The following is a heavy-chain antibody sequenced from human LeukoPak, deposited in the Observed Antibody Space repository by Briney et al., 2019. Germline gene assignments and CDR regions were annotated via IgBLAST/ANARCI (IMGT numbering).Heavy chain of an antibody. CDR1: GGSISSGDYY. J-gene: IGHJ4*02. D-gene: IGHD3-10*01. V-gene: IGHV4-30-4*01. CDR2: IYYSGST. CDR3: ATPGPYGSGSYDY. Sequence: PSETLSLTCTVSGGSISSGDYYWSWIRQPPGKGLEWIGYIYYSGSTYYNPSLKSRVTISVDTSKNQFSLKLSSVTAADTAVYYCATPGPYGSGSYDYWGQGTLVTVSS.